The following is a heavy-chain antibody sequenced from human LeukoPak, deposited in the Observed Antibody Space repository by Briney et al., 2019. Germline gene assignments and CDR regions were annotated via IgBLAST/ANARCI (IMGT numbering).Heavy chain of an antibody. CDR1: GGSISSGGYY. J-gene: IGHJ4*02. CDR2: NYYSGST. D-gene: IGHD6-19*01. Sequence: SETLSLTCTVSGGSISSGGYYWSWIRQHPGKGLEWIGYNYYSGSTYYNPSLKSRVTISVDTPKNQFSLKLSSVTAADTAVYYCARGRYPQPGIAVAGTLLDWGQGTLVTVSS. V-gene: IGHV4-31*03. CDR3: ARGRYPQPGIAVAGTLLD.